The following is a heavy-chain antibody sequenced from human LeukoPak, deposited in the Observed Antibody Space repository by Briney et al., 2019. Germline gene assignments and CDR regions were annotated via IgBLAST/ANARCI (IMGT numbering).Heavy chain of an antibody. D-gene: IGHD1-1*01. CDR1: GFTFSNYA. CDR3: AGNWNCDY. CDR2: ISFSGSST. V-gene: IGHV3-23*01. Sequence: PGGSLRLSCAASGFTFSNYAMTWVRQAPGKGLEWVSGISFSGSSTYYAGSVKGRFTISRDNSKNTVYLQMNSLRADDTAVYYCAGNWNCDYWGQGTLVTVCS. J-gene: IGHJ4*02.